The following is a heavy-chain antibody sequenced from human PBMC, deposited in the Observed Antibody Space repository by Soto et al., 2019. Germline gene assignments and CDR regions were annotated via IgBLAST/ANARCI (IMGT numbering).Heavy chain of an antibody. J-gene: IGHJ4*02. D-gene: IGHD6-19*01. V-gene: IGHV4-59*01. CDR2: ISYTGSA. Sequence: SETLSLTCSVSGGSIRGSYCSWIRQPPEKCLEWIASISYTGSATHNPSLKSRVSVSVDTTENQCSLKLTSVTAADTATYYCATGGGWLQNSNLRGLYFDYWGQGXLVTVSS. CDR3: ATGGGWLQNSNLRGLYFDY. CDR1: GGSIRGSY.